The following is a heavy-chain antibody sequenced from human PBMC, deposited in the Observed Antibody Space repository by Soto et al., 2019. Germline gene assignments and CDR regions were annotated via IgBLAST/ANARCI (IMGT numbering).Heavy chain of an antibody. V-gene: IGHV4-39*01. D-gene: IGHD6-19*01. J-gene: IGHJ6*02. CDR1: GGSISSSSYY. CDR3: TRLKVAGTDRYYYYYCMDA. Sequence: QLQLQESGPGLVKPSETLSLTCTVSGGSISSSSYYWGWIRQPPGKGLEWIGSIYYSGSTYYNPSLKSRFTISVDSSKNQFSLKLSSVTAADTAAYYCTRLKVAGTDRYYYYYCMDAWGQGTTVTVFS. CDR2: IYYSGST.